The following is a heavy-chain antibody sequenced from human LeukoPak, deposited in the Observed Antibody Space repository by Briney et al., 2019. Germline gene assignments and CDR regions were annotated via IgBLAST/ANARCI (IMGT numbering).Heavy chain of an antibody. CDR1: GGSISSYY. CDR3: ASSGPLVDLFDY. V-gene: IGHV4-59*01. Sequence: PSETLSLTCTVSGGSISSYYWSWIRQPPGKGLEWIGYIYYSGSTNYNPSLKSRVTISVDTSKNQFSLKLSSVTAADTAVYYCASSGPLVDLFDYWGQGTLVTVSS. J-gene: IGHJ4*02. D-gene: IGHD2-15*01. CDR2: IYYSGST.